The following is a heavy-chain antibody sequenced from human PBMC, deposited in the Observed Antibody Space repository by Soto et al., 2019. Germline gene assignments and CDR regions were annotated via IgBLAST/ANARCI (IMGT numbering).Heavy chain of an antibody. Sequence: SETLSLTCTVPGGSDNIGTYYWSWIRQPPGKGLEWIGFIHYSGSTNYNPSLKGRVTMSVDTSKNQFSLKLTSVNTADTAIYYCTRGGDPYKTGHWGQGTLVTVSS. CDR2: IHYSGST. CDR3: TRGGDPYKTGH. J-gene: IGHJ4*02. D-gene: IGHD2-21*01. CDR1: GGSDNIGTYY. V-gene: IGHV4-61*01.